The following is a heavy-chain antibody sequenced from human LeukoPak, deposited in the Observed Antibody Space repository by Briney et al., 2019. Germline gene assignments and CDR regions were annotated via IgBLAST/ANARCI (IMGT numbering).Heavy chain of an antibody. CDR3: ARAWSRRGAVAGQYYYYYMDV. V-gene: IGHV4-39*01. J-gene: IGHJ6*03. D-gene: IGHD6-19*01. CDR2: IFYSGIT. CDR1: GGSISSSSYY. Sequence: SETLSLTCTVSGGSISSSSYYWGWIRQPPGKGLEWIGSIFYSGITYYNPSLKSRVTISVDTSKNQFSLKLNSVTAADTAVYYCARAWSRRGAVAGQYYYYYMDVWGKGTTVTVSS.